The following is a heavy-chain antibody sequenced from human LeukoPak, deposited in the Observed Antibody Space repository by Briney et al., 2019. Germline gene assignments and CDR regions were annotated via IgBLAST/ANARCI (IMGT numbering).Heavy chain of an antibody. CDR1: GFTFSTYG. V-gene: IGHV3-33*08. J-gene: IGHJ3*02. Sequence: RSGGSLRLSCATSGFTFSTYGMHWVRQAPGKGLEWVAVIWPNGSNKYHADSVKGRFTISRDNSKSTLFLQMSSLAAEDTAVYYCVGELLTAAGTIGAFDIWGRGTMVTVSS. CDR2: IWPNGSNK. D-gene: IGHD6-13*01. CDR3: VGELLTAAGTIGAFDI.